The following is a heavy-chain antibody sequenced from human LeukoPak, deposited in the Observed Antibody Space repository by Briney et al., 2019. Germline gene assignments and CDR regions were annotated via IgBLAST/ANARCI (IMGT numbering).Heavy chain of an antibody. CDR2: IYPSGST. J-gene: IGHJ4*02. Sequence: SETLSLTCTVSSGSLGSYYWNWLRQPAGRGLEWIGHIYPSGSTNYNPSLKSRVTISVDTSKNQFSLKLSSVTAADTAVYYCAREGEGSSSWATFDYWGQGTLVTVSS. V-gene: IGHV4-4*07. CDR1: SGSLGSYY. CDR3: AREGEGSSSWATFDY. D-gene: IGHD6-13*01.